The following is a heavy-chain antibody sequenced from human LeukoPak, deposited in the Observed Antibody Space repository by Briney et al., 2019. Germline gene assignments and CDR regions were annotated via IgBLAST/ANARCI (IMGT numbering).Heavy chain of an antibody. V-gene: IGHV4-38-2*02. J-gene: IGHJ4*02. CDR3: ARDRGRSYFFDY. CDR2: IYYSGST. Sequence: SETLSLTCTVSGYSISSGYYWGWIRQPPGKGLEWIGSIYYSGSTYYNPSLKSRVTISVDTSKNQFSLKLSSVTAADTAVYYCARDRGRSYFFDYWGQGTLVTVSS. CDR1: GYSISSGYY. D-gene: IGHD3-10*01.